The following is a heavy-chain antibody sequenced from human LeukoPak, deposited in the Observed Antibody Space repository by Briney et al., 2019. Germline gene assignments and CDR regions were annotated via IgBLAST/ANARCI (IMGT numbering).Heavy chain of an antibody. J-gene: IGHJ3*02. CDR2: INPSGGST. CDR1: GYTFTSYY. Sequence: GASVKVSCKASGYTFTSYYVHWVRQAPGQGLEWMGIINPSGGSTSYAQKFQGRVTMTTDTSTSTAYMELRSLRSDDTAVYYCARVWEQWLVAFDIWGQGTMVTVSS. D-gene: IGHD6-19*01. CDR3: ARVWEQWLVAFDI. V-gene: IGHV1-46*01.